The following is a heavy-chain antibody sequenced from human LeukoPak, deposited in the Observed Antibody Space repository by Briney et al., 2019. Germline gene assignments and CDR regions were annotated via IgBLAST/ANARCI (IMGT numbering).Heavy chain of an antibody. CDR3: ARDWWYGDYSIGDN. V-gene: IGHV1-18*01. CDR2: ISVYNGNT. D-gene: IGHD4-17*01. Sequence: ASVKVSCKASGYTFTSYGISWVRQAPGQGLERMGWISVYNGNTNYAQNLQGRVTMTTDTSTSTVYMEQRSLRSDDTAVYYCARDWWYGDYSIGDNWGQGTLVTVSS. J-gene: IGHJ4*02. CDR1: GYTFTSYG.